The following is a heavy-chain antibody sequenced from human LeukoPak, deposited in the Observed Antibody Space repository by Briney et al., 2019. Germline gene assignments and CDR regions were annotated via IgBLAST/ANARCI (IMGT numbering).Heavy chain of an antibody. J-gene: IGHJ6*02. D-gene: IGHD1-26*01. CDR2: ISASGGST. Sequence: GGSLRLSCVVSGFPFSTYALNWVRQAPGRGLEWVSGISASGGSTYYTDSVMGRFTISRDNSKNTLFMQMNSLRDEDTALYYCAKYVGQSGSNYYGLDVWGQGTAVTVSS. CDR1: GFPFSTYA. CDR3: AKYVGQSGSNYYGLDV. V-gene: IGHV3-23*01.